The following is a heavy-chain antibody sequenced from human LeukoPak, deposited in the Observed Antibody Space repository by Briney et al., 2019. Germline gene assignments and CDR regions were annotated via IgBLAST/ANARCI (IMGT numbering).Heavy chain of an antibody. D-gene: IGHD3-16*01. CDR3: ARRDYVWGSYFH. V-gene: IGHV4-39*01. CDR2: IYYSGST. Sequence: SETLSLTCTVSGGSISSSSYYWGWIRQPPGKGLTWIGSIYYSGSTYYNPSLKSRVTISVDTSKNQFSLKLSSVTAADTAVYYCARRDYVWGSYFHWGQGTLVTVSS. CDR1: GGSISSSSYY. J-gene: IGHJ4*02.